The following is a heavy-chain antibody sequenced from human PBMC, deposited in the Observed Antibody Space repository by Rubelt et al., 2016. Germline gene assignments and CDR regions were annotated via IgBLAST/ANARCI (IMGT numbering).Heavy chain of an antibody. Sequence: QVQLQQWGAGLLKPSETLSLTCAVYGGSFSGYYWSWIRQPPGKGLGWVGEINHSGSTNYNPSLKLWATIPVTLSNNQFSLRLSFVTAAETGVYYCARQRNIRFLEWLLLGNWFDPWGQGTLVTVSS. D-gene: IGHD3-3*01. V-gene: IGHV4-34*01. CDR2: INHSGST. CDR3: ARQRNIRFLEWLLLGNWFDP. J-gene: IGHJ5*02. CDR1: GGSFSGYY.